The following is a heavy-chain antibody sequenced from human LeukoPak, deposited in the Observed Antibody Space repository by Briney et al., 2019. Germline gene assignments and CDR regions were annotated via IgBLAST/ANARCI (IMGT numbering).Heavy chain of an antibody. D-gene: IGHD3-22*01. CDR3: ARGEGVYYYDSSGIDY. CDR1: GFTFSSYA. J-gene: IGHJ4*02. CDR2: ISSSSSYT. Sequence: GGSLRLSCAASGFTFSSYAMSWVRQAPGKGLEWVSYISSSSSYTNYADSVKGRFTISRDNAKNSLYLQMNSLRAEDTAVYYCARGEGVYYYDSSGIDYWGQGTLVTVSS. V-gene: IGHV3-11*05.